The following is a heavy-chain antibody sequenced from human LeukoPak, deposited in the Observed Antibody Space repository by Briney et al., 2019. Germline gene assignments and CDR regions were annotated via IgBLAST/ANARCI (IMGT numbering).Heavy chain of an antibody. J-gene: IGHJ4*02. CDR1: GDFISRYY. D-gene: IGHD2-21*02. CDR3: ARASDSGDWHLGY. V-gene: IGHV4-59*01. CDR2: VCDRGGT. Sequence: PSETLSLTCTVSGDFISRYYWSWIRQSPGKGLEWIGYVCDRGGTNYNPSLKSRAIISADTSKNQFSLKVTSVTAAGTAMYYCARASDSGDWHLGYWGQGTLVTVSS.